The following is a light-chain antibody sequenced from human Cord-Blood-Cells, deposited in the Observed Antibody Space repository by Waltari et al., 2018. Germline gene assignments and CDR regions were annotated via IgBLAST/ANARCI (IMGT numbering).Light chain of an antibody. J-gene: IGLJ3*02. V-gene: IGLV2-11*01. CDR3: CSYAGSYTWV. CDR1: SSDVGGYNY. CDR2: DVS. Sequence: QSALTQPRSVSGSPGQSVTISCTGTSSDVGGYNYVSWYQQHPGNAPKLMIYDVSKRPAGGHGRFAGAKSGDTASLTVSGLQAEDEADYYCCSYAGSYTWVFGGGTKLTVL.